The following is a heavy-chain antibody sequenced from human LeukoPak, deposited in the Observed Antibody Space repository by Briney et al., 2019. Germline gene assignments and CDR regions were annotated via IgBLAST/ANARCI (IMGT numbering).Heavy chain of an antibody. Sequence: SQTLSLTCTVSGGSISSGSYYWSWIRQPAGKGLEWIGRIYTSGSTNYNPSLKSRVTISVDTSKNHFSLKLSSVTAADTAVYYCARGYNDFWSGYYSDYWGQGTLVTVSS. D-gene: IGHD3-3*01. V-gene: IGHV4-61*02. J-gene: IGHJ4*02. CDR1: GGSISSGSYY. CDR3: ARGYNDFWSGYYSDY. CDR2: IYTSGST.